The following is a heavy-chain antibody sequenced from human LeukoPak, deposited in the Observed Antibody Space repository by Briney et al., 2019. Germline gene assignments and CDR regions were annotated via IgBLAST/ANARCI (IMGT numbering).Heavy chain of an antibody. CDR2: IYYSGST. CDR3: ARLRGSLPPYFDY. CDR1: GFTFRSYA. Sequence: GSLRLSCVASGFTFRSYAMSWVRQAPGKGLEWIGYIYYSGSTNYNPSLKSRVTISVDTSKNQFSLKLSSVTAADTAVYYCARLRGSLPPYFDYWGQGTLVTVSS. D-gene: IGHD3-10*01. V-gene: IGHV4-59*01. J-gene: IGHJ4*02.